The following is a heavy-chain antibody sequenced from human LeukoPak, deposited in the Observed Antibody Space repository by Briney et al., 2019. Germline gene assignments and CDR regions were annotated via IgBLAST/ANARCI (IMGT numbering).Heavy chain of an antibody. CDR3: ARTVLEWLFHDY. CDR2: IYYSGST. Sequence: SETLSLTCTVSGGSISSYYWSWIRQPPGKGLEWIGYIYYSGSTNYNPSLKSRVTISVDTSKNQFSLKLSSVTAADTAVYYCARTVLEWLFHDYWGQGTLVTVSS. CDR1: GGSISSYY. J-gene: IGHJ4*02. V-gene: IGHV4-59*01. D-gene: IGHD3-3*01.